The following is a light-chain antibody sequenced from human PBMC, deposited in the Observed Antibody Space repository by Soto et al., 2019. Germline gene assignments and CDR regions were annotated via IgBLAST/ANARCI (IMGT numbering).Light chain of an antibody. CDR1: SSDAGGYNY. Sequence: QSARTQPASVSGSPGQSITISCTGTSSDAGGYNYVSWYQQHPGKVPKLMIYDVSNRPSGVSNRFSGSKSGNTASLTISGLQAEDEADYYCSSYTSSSTLYVFGTGTKLTVL. J-gene: IGLJ1*01. CDR2: DVS. V-gene: IGLV2-14*01. CDR3: SSYTSSSTLYV.